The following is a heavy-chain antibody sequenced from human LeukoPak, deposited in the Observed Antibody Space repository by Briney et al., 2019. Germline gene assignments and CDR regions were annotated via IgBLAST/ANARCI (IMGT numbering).Heavy chain of an antibody. CDR2: IYHSGST. D-gene: IGHD6-19*01. CDR1: GGSISSSNW. J-gene: IGHJ6*02. CDR3: ARDLYSSGWLGYYYGMDV. V-gene: IGHV4-4*02. Sequence: PSETLSLTCAVSGGSISSSNWWSWVRQPPGKGLEWIGEIYHSGSTNYNPSLKSRVTISVDKSKNQFSLKLSSVTAADTAVYYCARDLYSSGWLGYYYGMDVWGQGTTVTVSS.